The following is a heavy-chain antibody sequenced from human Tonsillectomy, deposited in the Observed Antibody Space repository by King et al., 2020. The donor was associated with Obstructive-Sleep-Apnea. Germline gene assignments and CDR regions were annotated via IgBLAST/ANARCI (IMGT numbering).Heavy chain of an antibody. CDR2: IYYSGRT. J-gene: IGHJ4*02. V-gene: IGHV4-59*01. Sequence: QLQESGPGLVKPSETLSLTCSVSGGSISSYYWSWIRQPPGKGLEWIGYIYYSGRTNYSPSLKGRVTISVDTSKNQVSLKLRSVTAADTAVYYCAREGGGGNSNYFDYWGQGTLVTVSS. CDR1: GGSISSYY. D-gene: IGHD4-23*01. CDR3: AREGGGGNSNYFDY.